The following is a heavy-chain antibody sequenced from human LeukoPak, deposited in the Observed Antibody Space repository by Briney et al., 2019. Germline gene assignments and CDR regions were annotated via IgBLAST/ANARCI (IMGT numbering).Heavy chain of an antibody. J-gene: IGHJ6*03. D-gene: IGHD2-15*01. CDR1: GSTFNSHS. V-gene: IGHV3-48*02. CDR3: ARVVLGYCSGGSCPGGYYYYMDV. Sequence: PGGSLRLSCTVSGSTFNSHSMNWVRQAPGKGLEWISYISSRGSAVYSAVSVKGRFTISRDNANNSLFLQMNSLRDEDTAVYYCARVVLGYCSGGSCPGGYYYYMDVWGKGTSVTVSS. CDR2: ISSRGSAV.